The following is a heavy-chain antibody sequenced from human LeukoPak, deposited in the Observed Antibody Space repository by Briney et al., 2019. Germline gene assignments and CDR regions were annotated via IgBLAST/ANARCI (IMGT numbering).Heavy chain of an antibody. CDR2: ITSSGATT. CDR1: GFSFSDSY. V-gene: IGHV3-11*01. D-gene: IGHD4/OR15-4a*01. CDR3: ARDPDYGDPY. Sequence: PGGSLRLSCSASGFSFSDSYMNWFRLSPEKGLEWIAYITSSGATTEYADSEKGRFTISRVNAKNSMYLQMNSLRPEDTAVYYCARDPDYGDPYWGQGTLVTVSS. J-gene: IGHJ4*02.